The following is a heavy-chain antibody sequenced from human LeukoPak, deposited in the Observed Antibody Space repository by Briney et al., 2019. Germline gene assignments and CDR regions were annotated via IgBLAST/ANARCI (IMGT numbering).Heavy chain of an antibody. CDR3: ASEYKYDSSGANAFDI. CDR2: INPNSADT. Sequence: ASVKVSCKASRYTFTGYYMHWVRQAPGQGLEWIGWINPNSADTNYAQKFQGRVTMTRDTSSSTAYMELSSLRSADTAVYYCASEYKYDSSGANAFDIWGQGTMVTASS. CDR1: RYTFTGYY. J-gene: IGHJ3*02. V-gene: IGHV1-2*02. D-gene: IGHD3-22*01.